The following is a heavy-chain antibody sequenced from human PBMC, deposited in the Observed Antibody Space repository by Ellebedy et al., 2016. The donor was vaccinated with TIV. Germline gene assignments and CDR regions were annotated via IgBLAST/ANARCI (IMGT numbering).Heavy chain of an antibody. CDR3: ARDSGTERGHGSSIYYYYGMDV. Sequence: GESLKISCAASGFTVSSNYMTWVRQAPGKGLEWVSVIYSGGSTYYADSVKGRFTISRDNSKNTVYLQMNSLRAEDTAVYYCARDSGTERGHGSSIYYYYGMDVWGQGTTVIVSS. CDR2: IYSGGST. D-gene: IGHD1-7*01. V-gene: IGHV3-53*01. J-gene: IGHJ6*02. CDR1: GFTVSSNY.